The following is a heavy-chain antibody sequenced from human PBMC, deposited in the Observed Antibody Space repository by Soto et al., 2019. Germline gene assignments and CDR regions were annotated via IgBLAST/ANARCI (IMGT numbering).Heavy chain of an antibody. CDR3: ARQALMVWFDP. D-gene: IGHD3-10*01. J-gene: IGHJ5*02. Sequence: PSETLSLTCTVSGGSISSYYWSWIRQPPGKGLEWIGYISYSGSTNYNPSLKSRVTMSVDTSKNQFSLKLSSVTAADTAVYYCARQALMVWFDPWGQGTLVTVSS. CDR1: GGSISSYY. CDR2: ISYSGST. V-gene: IGHV4-59*08.